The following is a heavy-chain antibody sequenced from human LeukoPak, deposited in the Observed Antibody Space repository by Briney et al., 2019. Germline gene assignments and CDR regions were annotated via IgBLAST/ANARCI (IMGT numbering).Heavy chain of an antibody. CDR1: GFTLSIYW. J-gene: IGHJ4*02. CDR3: ARAGYYRFDY. D-gene: IGHD4-11*01. V-gene: IGHV3-7*01. CDR2: IRPDGSEK. Sequence: PGGSLRLSCATSGFTLSIYWMSWVRQAPGKGPEWVANIRPDGSEKNYVDSVKGRFTISRDNAKNSLYLQMNSLRDEDTAVYYCARAGYYRFDYWGQGTQVTVSS.